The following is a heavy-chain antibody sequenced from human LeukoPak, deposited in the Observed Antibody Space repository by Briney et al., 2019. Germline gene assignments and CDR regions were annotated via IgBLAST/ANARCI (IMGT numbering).Heavy chain of an antibody. V-gene: IGHV1-46*01. CDR2: INPSGGST. CDR1: GYTFTSYY. CDR3: ARDSHYYGDSGAPFDY. J-gene: IGHJ4*02. Sequence: GASVKVSCKASGYTFTSYYMHWVRQAPGRGLEWMGIINPSGGSTSYAQKFQGRVTMTRDTSTSTVYMELSSLRSEDTAVYYCARDSHYYGDSGAPFDYWGQGTLVTVSS. D-gene: IGHD4-17*01.